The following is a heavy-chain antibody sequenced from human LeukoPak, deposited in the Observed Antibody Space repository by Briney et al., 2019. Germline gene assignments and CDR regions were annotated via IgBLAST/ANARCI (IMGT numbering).Heavy chain of an antibody. Sequence: PGGSLRLSCAASGFTFSSYSMNWVRQAPGKGLEWVSAISGSGGSTYYADSVKGRFTISRDNSKNTLYLQMNSLRAEDTAVYYCAKDKRRDGYKEVDYWGQGTLVTVSS. CDR2: ISGSGGST. J-gene: IGHJ4*02. CDR3: AKDKRRDGYKEVDY. CDR1: GFTFSSYS. V-gene: IGHV3-23*01. D-gene: IGHD5-24*01.